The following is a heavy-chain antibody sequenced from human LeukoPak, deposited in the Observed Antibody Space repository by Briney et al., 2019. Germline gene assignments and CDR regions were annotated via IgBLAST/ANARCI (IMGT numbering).Heavy chain of an antibody. CDR1: GFTFSDYY. Sequence: GGSLRLSCAASGFTFSDYYMSWLRHAPGEGREWVSYISSSGSTIYYADSVKGRFAISRDNAKNSLYLQMNSLRAEDTAVYYCARFRYGGNVVDYWGQGTLVTVSS. CDR2: ISSSGSTI. J-gene: IGHJ4*02. CDR3: ARFRYGGNVVDY. D-gene: IGHD4-23*01. V-gene: IGHV3-11*01.